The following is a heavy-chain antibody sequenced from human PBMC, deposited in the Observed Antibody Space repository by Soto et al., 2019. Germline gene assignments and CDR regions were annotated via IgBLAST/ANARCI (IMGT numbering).Heavy chain of an antibody. CDR2: ITNRGTHT. V-gene: IGHV3-21*06. J-gene: IGHJ5*01. CDR3: ARAREVAWFDS. D-gene: IGHD2-15*01. Sequence: LRLSCAASGFSFSSYTMNWVRQAPGKGLQWVSSITNRGTHTYSADSVKGRFTISRDNDKNSLYLQMNNLRTEDTGIYYCARAREVAWFDSWGLGTLVTVSS. CDR1: GFSFSSYT.